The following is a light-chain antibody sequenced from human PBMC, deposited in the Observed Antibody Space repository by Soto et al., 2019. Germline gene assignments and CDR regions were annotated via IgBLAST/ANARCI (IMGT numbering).Light chain of an antibody. Sequence: DIQMTQSPSTLSVSVGDRVTITCRASQRISSWLAWYQQKPGKAPKILIYDASTLESWVPSRFSGSGSGTEFTLTISNLQPDDFATYYCQQYESYSPLTFGQGTKVDIK. J-gene: IGKJ1*01. CDR2: DAS. V-gene: IGKV1-5*01. CDR1: QRISSW. CDR3: QQYESYSPLT.